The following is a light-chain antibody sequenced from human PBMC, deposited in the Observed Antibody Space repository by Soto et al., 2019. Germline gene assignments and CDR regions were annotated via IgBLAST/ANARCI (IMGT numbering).Light chain of an antibody. Sequence: EIVLTQSPGTLSLSPGERATLSCRASQSVSSSYLAWYQQKPGQAPRLLIYGASSSATGIPDRFSGSGSGTDFTLTISRLEAEDFALYYCQQYGSSPPYTFGQGTKLEIK. CDR2: GAS. CDR1: QSVSSSY. CDR3: QQYGSSPPYT. V-gene: IGKV3-20*01. J-gene: IGKJ2*01.